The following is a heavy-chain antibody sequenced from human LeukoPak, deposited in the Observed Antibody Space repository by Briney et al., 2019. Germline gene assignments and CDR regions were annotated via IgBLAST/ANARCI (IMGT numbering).Heavy chain of an antibody. CDR3: ARVRGSGFFRFDP. J-gene: IGHJ5*02. D-gene: IGHD3-10*01. CDR2: MYYSGST. Sequence: SQTLSLTCTVSGGSISSGDYYWSWIRQPPGKGLEWIGYMYYSGSTYYNPSLKSRVTISVETPKNQFSLKLSSVTAADTAVYYCARVRGSGFFRFDPWGQGTLVTVSS. V-gene: IGHV4-30-4*01. CDR1: GGSISSGDYY.